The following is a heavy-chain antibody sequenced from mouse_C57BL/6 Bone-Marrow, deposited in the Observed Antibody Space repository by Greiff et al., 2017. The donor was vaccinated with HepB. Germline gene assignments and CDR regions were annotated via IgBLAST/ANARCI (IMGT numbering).Heavy chain of an antibody. D-gene: IGHD1-1*01. CDR2: ISSGGDYI. V-gene: IGHV5-9-1*02. CDR1: GFTFSSYA. J-gene: IGHJ3*01. Sequence: EVQRVESGEGLVKPGGSLKLSCAASGFTFSSYAMSWVRQTPEKRLEWVAYISSGGDYIYYADTVKGRFTISRDNARNTLYLQMSSLKSEDTAMYYCTRDDYYGSSSLGFAYWGQGTLVTVSA. CDR3: TRDDYYGSSSLGFAY.